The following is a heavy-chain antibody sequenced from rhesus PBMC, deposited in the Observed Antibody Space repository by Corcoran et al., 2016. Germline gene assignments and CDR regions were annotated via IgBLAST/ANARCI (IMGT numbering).Heavy chain of an antibody. Sequence: QVQLQESGPGLVKPSETLSVTCAVSGGSISSSYWSWIRQAPGKGLEWIGYIYGSGSSTNYNPSLKSRVTRSVDTSKNQLSLKLSSVTTAETAVYYCARVGGVGKYFEFWGQGALVTVSS. CDR2: IYGSGSST. V-gene: IGHV4-169*01. CDR3: ARVGGVGKYFEF. CDR1: GGSISSSY. D-gene: IGHD1-44*02. J-gene: IGHJ1*01.